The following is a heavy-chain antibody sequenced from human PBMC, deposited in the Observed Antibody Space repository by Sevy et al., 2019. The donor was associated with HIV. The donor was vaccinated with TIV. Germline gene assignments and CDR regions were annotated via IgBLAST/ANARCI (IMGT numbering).Heavy chain of an antibody. CDR3: AKERFGELLGPDAFDI. D-gene: IGHD3-10*01. CDR1: GFTFSSYA. V-gene: IGHV3-23*01. J-gene: IGHJ3*02. CDR2: ISGSGGST. Sequence: GGSLRLSCAASGFTFSSYAMSWVRQAPGKGLEWVSAISGSGGSTYYADSVKGRFTISGNNSKNTLYLQMNSLRAEDTAVYYFAKERFGELLGPDAFDIWGQGTMVTVSS.